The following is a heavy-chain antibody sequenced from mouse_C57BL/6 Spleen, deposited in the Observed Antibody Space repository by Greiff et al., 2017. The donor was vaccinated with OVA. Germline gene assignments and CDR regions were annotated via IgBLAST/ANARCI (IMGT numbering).Heavy chain of an antibody. J-gene: IGHJ4*01. D-gene: IGHD1-1*01. CDR3: ARDLDYGSSYAMDY. CDR2: ISYDGSN. V-gene: IGHV3-6*01. CDR1: GYSITSGYY. Sequence: VQLKESGPGLVKPSQSLSLTCSVTGYSITSGYYWNWIRQFPGNKLEWMGYISYDGSNNYNPSLKNRISITRDTSKNQFFLKLNAVTTEDTATYYCARDLDYGSSYAMDYWGQGTSVTVSS.